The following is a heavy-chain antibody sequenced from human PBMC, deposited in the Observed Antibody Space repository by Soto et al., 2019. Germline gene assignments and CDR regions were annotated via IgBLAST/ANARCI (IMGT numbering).Heavy chain of an antibody. Sequence: SETLSLTCTVSGGSISSYYWSWIRQPPGKGLEWIGYIYYSGSTNYNPSLKSRVTISVDTSKNQFSLKLSSVTAADTAVYYCAGSVATPLIDYWGQGTLVTVSS. J-gene: IGHJ4*02. V-gene: IGHV4-59*01. CDR3: AGSVATPLIDY. CDR1: GGSISSYY. CDR2: IYYSGST. D-gene: IGHD1-26*01.